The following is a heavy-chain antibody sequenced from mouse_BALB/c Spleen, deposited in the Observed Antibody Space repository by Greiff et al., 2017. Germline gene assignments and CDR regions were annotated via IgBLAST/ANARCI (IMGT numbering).Heavy chain of an antibody. CDR1: GFNIKDYY. V-gene: IGHV14-4*02. CDR3: NLRYDRDYYAMDY. CDR2: IDPENGDT. D-gene: IGHD2-14*01. Sequence: EVQRVESGAELVRSGASVKLSCTASGFNIKDYYMHWVKQRPEQGLEWIGWIDPENGDTEYAPKFQGKATMTADTSSNTAYLQLSSLTSEDTAVYYCNLRYDRDYYAMDYWGQGTSVTVSS. J-gene: IGHJ4*01.